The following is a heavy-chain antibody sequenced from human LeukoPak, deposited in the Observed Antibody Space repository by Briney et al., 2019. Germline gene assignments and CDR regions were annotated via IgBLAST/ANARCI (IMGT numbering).Heavy chain of an antibody. V-gene: IGHV3-23*01. J-gene: IGHJ6*03. CDR3: AKVESLAARIYYYYMDV. D-gene: IGHD6-6*01. Sequence: PGGSLRLSCAASGFTFRSYAMGWVRQAPGKGLDWVSSITAGGDTFYADSVKGRFTISRDNSKNTLYLQMNSLRAEDTAVYYCAKVESLAARIYYYYMDVWGKGTTVTVSS. CDR1: GFTFRSYA. CDR2: ITAGGDT.